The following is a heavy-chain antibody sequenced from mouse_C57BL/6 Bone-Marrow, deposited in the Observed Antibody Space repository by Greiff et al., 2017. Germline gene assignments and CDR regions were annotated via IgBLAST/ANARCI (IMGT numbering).Heavy chain of an antibody. J-gene: IGHJ2*01. CDR3: AMPTVAPYYFDY. D-gene: IGHD1-1*01. CDR2: IHPSDSDT. V-gene: IGHV1-74*01. CDR1: GYTFTSYW. Sequence: QVQLQQSGADLVKPGASVKVSCKASGYTFTSYWMNWVKQRPGQGLEWIGRIHPSDSDTNYNQKFKGKATLTVDKSSSTAYMQLSSLTSEDSAVYYCAMPTVAPYYFDYWGQGTTLTVSS.